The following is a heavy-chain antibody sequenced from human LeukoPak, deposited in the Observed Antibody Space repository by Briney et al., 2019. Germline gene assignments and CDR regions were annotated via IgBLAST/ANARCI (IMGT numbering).Heavy chain of an antibody. J-gene: IGHJ6*03. Sequence: ASVKVSCKASGYTFTSYYMHWVRQAPGQGLEWMGIINPSGGSTSYAQKFQDRVTMTTDTSTSTAYMELRSLRSDDTAVYYCARSEKAYCGGVCDNYYMDVWGKGTTVIISS. CDR2: INPSGGST. D-gene: IGHD2-21*02. V-gene: IGHV1-46*01. CDR3: ARSEKAYCGGVCDNYYMDV. CDR1: GYTFTSYY.